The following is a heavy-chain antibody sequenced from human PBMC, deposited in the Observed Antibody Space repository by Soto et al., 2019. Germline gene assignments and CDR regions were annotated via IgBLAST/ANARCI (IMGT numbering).Heavy chain of an antibody. CDR2: ISSSSSYI. J-gene: IGHJ4*02. CDR3: ARDLRDIVATIDRYVDY. Sequence: EVQLVESGGGLVKPGGSLRLSCAASGFTFSSYSMNWVRQPPGKGLEWVSSISSSSSYIYYADSVKGRFTISRDNAKNSLYLQMTSMRAEDTAVYYCARDLRDIVATIDRYVDYWGQGNLVTVSS. D-gene: IGHD5-12*01. V-gene: IGHV3-21*01. CDR1: GFTFSSYS.